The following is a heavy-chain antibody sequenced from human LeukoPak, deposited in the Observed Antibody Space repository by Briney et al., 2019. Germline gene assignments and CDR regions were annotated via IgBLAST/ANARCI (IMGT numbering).Heavy chain of an antibody. Sequence: GGSLILSCLASGFTFSSYAMNWVRQAPGKGLEWVSVISGTTNSIYYVDSVKGRFTISRDNSKNTLYLQMNSLRAEDTGVYYCAKRISSGWSASSRSLDYWGQGTLVTVSS. D-gene: IGHD6-19*01. V-gene: IGHV3-23*01. CDR2: ISGTTNSI. CDR1: GFTFSSYA. J-gene: IGHJ4*02. CDR3: AKRISSGWSASSRSLDY.